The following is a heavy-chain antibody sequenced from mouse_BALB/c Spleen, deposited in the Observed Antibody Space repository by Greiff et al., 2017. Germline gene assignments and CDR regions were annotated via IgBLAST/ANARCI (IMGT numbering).Heavy chain of an antibody. Sequence: VKVVESGGGLVQPGGSLKLSCAASGFTFSSYGMYWVRQPPGKGLEWLGVIWAGGSTNYNSALMSRLSISKDNSKSQVFLKMNSLQTDDTAMYYCARDVYGTRPYYFDYWGQGTTLTVSS. CDR3: ARDVYGTRPYYFDY. CDR2: IWAGGST. D-gene: IGHD1-1*01. V-gene: IGHV2-9*02. J-gene: IGHJ2*01. CDR1: GFTFSSYG.